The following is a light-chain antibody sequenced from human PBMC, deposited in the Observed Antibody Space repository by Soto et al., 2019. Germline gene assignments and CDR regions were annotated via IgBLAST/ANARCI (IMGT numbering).Light chain of an antibody. CDR1: QSVSSSY. CDR3: QQYGSSPST. Sequence: EIVLTQSPGTLSLSPGERATLSCRASQSVSSSYLAWYQQKPGQAPSPLIYGASSRSIGIPDRFSGSGSGTDFTLTISRLEPEDFAVYYCQQYGSSPSTFGQGTKVEIK. CDR2: GAS. J-gene: IGKJ1*01. V-gene: IGKV3-20*01.